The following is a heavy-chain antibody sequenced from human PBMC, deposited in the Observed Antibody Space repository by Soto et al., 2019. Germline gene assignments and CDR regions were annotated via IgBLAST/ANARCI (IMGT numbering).Heavy chain of an antibody. V-gene: IGHV4-31*03. CDR1: GGSISSGGYY. D-gene: IGHD3-16*02. J-gene: IGHJ5*02. Sequence: SETLSLTCTVSGGSISSGGYYWSWIRQHPGKGLEWIGYIYYSGSTYYNPSLKSRVTISVDTSKNQFSLKLSSVTAADTAVYYCARGAFGGVIVNWFDPWGQGTLVTVSS. CDR2: IYYSGST. CDR3: ARGAFGGVIVNWFDP.